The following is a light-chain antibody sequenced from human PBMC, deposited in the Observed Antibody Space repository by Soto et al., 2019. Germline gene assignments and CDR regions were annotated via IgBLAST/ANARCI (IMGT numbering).Light chain of an antibody. CDR3: QQYNSYSRT. CDR2: DAS. CDR1: QSISNW. J-gene: IGKJ1*01. V-gene: IGKV1-5*01. Sequence: DIQMTQSPSTLSASVGDRVTITCRASQSISNWLAWYQQKPGKAPKLLIYDASSLESGVSLRFSGSGSGTEFTLTISSRKPDDFATYYCQQYNSYSRTFGLGTKVDIK.